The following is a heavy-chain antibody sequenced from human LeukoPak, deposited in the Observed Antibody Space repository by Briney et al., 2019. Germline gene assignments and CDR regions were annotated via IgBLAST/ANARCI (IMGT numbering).Heavy chain of an antibody. Sequence: KPGGSLRLSCAASGFTFSDFSMTWIRQAPGKGLEWVSYIVSIPTIIYYGDSVKGRFTISRDNAKNSVYLQMNSLRAEDTAVYYCARVGALAGPVIDYWGQGTLVTVSS. J-gene: IGHJ4*02. D-gene: IGHD6-19*01. CDR3: ARVGALAGPVIDY. V-gene: IGHV3-11*01. CDR1: GFTFSDFS. CDR2: IVSIPTII.